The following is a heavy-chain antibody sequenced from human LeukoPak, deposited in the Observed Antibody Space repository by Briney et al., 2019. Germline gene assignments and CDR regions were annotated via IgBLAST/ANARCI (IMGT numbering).Heavy chain of an antibody. D-gene: IGHD1-14*01. CDR3: ARQTIRYFDY. V-gene: IGHV4-39*01. CDR1: GGSISSSSYY. J-gene: IGHJ4*02. Sequence: SETLSLTCTVSGGSISSSSYYWGWIRQPPGKGLEWIGSIYYSGSTYYNPSLKSRVTISVDTSKNQFSLKLSPVTAADTAVYYCARQTIRYFDYWGQGALVTVSS. CDR2: IYYSGST.